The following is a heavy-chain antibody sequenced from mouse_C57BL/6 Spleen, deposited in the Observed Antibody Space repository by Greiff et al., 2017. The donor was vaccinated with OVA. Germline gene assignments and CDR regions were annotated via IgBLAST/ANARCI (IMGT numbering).Heavy chain of an antibody. J-gene: IGHJ4*01. CDR2: INPNNGGT. D-gene: IGHD1-1*01. CDR1: GYTFTDYY. CDR3: ARPYYGYAMDY. Sequence: VQLQQSGPELVKPGASVKISCKASGYTFTDYYMNWVKQSHGKSLEWIGDINPNNGGTSYNQKFKGKATLTVDKSSSTAHMELRSLTSEDSAVYYCARPYYGYAMDYWGQGTSVTVSS. V-gene: IGHV1-26*01.